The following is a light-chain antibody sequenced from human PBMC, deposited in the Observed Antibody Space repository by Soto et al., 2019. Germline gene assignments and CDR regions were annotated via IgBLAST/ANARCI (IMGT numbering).Light chain of an antibody. Sequence: EMVMTQSPATLSVSPGERVTLSCRASESVHRNLAWYQQKPGQGPSLLIYYASTRATGVPDRFTGSGYGTEFTLTISSLQSEDFGVSHCQHYSNWPPTFGPGTKVEIQ. V-gene: IGKV3-15*01. CDR3: QHYSNWPPT. CDR1: ESVHRN. CDR2: YAS. J-gene: IGKJ3*01.